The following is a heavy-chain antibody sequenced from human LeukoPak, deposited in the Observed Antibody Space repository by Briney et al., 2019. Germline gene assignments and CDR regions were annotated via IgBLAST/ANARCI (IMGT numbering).Heavy chain of an antibody. Sequence: GGSLRLSCAASGFTFSSYAMHWVRQAPGKGLEYVSAISSNGGSTYYANSVKGRFTISRDNSKNTLYLQMGSLRAEDMAVYYCARDHYYDSSGYYYLPDYWGQGTLVTVSS. CDR2: ISSNGGST. J-gene: IGHJ4*02. CDR3: ARDHYYDSSGYYYLPDY. D-gene: IGHD3-22*01. V-gene: IGHV3-64*01. CDR1: GFTFSSYA.